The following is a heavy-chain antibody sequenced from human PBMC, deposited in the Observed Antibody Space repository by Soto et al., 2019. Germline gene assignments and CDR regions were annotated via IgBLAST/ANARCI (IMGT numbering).Heavy chain of an antibody. CDR3: ARDQGYQFDL. CDR1: GFTFSDFY. V-gene: IGHV3-11*01. CDR2: ISSSGSTV. J-gene: IGHJ5*02. D-gene: IGHD2-2*01. Sequence: QVQQMDSGGGLVNPGGSLRLCCAASGFTFSDFYMSGIRRSPGKGMEWVSTISSSGSTVAYADSVKVRSTISRHNAKNALFLLLNSLKSEDTALSYCARDQGYQFDLWGQGALANISS.